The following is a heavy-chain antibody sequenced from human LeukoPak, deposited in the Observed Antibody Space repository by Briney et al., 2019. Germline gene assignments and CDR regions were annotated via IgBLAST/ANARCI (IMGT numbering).Heavy chain of an antibody. V-gene: IGHV3-48*03. CDR3: TTLGYHLDS. CDR2: IGGNDTTT. CDR1: GFAFSAYA. D-gene: IGHD3-22*01. Sequence: GGSLRLSCAASGFAFSAYAMNWVRQAPGKGLEWVSYIGGNDTTTYYADSVKGRFTISRDNARNSLYLQMNSLRAEDTALYYCTTLGYHLDSWGQGTLVTVSS. J-gene: IGHJ4*02.